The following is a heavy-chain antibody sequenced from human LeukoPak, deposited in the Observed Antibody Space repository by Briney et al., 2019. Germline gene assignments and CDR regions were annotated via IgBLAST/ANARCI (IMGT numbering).Heavy chain of an antibody. CDR1: GGSISSSSYY. D-gene: IGHD5-18*01. CDR3: ARQGYSHYFDY. Sequence: SETLSLTCTVSGGSISSSSYYWGWIRQPPGKGLEWIGSIYYSGSTYYNPSLKSRVTISVDTSKNQFSLKLSSVTAADTAVYYCARQGYSHYFDYWGQGTLVTASS. V-gene: IGHV4-39*01. J-gene: IGHJ4*02. CDR2: IYYSGST.